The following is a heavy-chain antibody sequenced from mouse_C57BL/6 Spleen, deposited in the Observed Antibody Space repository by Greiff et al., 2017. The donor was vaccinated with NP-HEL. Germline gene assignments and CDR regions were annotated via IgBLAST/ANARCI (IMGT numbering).Heavy chain of an antibody. V-gene: IGHV5-17*01. D-gene: IGHD3-2*02. Sequence: EVQVVESGGGLVKPGGSLKLSCAASGFTFSDYGMHWVRQAPEKGLEWVAYISSGSSTIYYADTVKGRFTISRDHAKNTLFLKMTSLRSEDTAMYYCARDSSGYGNYWGKGTTLTVSS. CDR2: ISSGSSTI. CDR3: ARDSSGYGNY. J-gene: IGHJ2*01. CDR1: GFTFSDYG.